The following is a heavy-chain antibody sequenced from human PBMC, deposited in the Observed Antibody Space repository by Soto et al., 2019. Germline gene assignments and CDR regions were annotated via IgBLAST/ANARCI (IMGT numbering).Heavy chain of an antibody. CDR2: IYHGGSI. Sequence: SETLSLTCAVSGYSMTSGYYWGWVRQPPGKGLEWLGSIYHGGSIYYNPSLKSRVTISLDTAKNHFSLDLTSVTAADTAVYYCPRIFDYYGMDVWGQGTTVTVSS. D-gene: IGHD3-9*01. CDR3: PRIFDYYGMDV. V-gene: IGHV4-38-2*01. CDR1: GYSMTSGYY. J-gene: IGHJ6*02.